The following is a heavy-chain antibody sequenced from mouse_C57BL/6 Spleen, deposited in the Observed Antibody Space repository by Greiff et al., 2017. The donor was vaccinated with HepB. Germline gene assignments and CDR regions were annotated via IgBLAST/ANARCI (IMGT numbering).Heavy chain of an antibody. CDR2: IDPSDSYT. D-gene: IGHD1-1*01. CDR3: ARGRGSRDYYAMDY. J-gene: IGHJ4*01. CDR1: GYTFTSYW. V-gene: IGHV1-69*01. Sequence: QVQLQQPGAELVMPGASVKLSCKASGYTFTSYWMHWVKQRPGQGLEWIGEIDPSDSYTNYNQKFKGKSTLTVDKSSSTAYMQLSSLTSEDSAVYYCARGRGSRDYYAMDYWGQGTSVTVSS.